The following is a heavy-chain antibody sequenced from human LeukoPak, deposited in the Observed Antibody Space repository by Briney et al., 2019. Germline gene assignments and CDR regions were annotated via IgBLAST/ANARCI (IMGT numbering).Heavy chain of an antibody. J-gene: IGHJ6*02. Sequence: PGGSLRLSCAASGFTFSSYGMHWVRQAPGKGLEWVAVIWYDGSNKYYADSVKGRFTISRDNSKNTLYLQMNSLRAEDTAVYYCARALQFYYYGMDVWGQGTTVTVSS. D-gene: IGHD5-24*01. CDR1: GFTFSSYG. CDR3: ARALQFYYYGMDV. CDR2: IWYDGSNK. V-gene: IGHV3-33*01.